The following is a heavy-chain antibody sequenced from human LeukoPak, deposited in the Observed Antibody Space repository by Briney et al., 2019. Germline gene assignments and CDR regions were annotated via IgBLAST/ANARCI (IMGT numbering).Heavy chain of an antibody. CDR2: IAYNGST. Sequence: SETLSLTCTVSGGSISSYYWSWIRQSPGKGLEWIGFIAYNGSTNFNPSLMSRVTISADTSKNQFSLRLTSVTAADTAVYFCARETPYGDPDYWGQGTLVTVSS. J-gene: IGHJ4*02. D-gene: IGHD2-21*02. V-gene: IGHV4-59*01. CDR1: GGSISSYY. CDR3: ARETPYGDPDY.